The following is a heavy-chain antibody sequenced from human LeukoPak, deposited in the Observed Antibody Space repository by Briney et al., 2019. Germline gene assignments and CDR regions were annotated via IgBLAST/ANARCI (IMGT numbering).Heavy chain of an antibody. CDR2: IYPGDSDT. CDR1: GYSFTSYW. V-gene: IGHV5-51*01. J-gene: IGHJ5*02. CDR3: ARRGYCSSTSCRNWFDP. Sequence: GESLKISCKGSGYSFTSYWIGWVRQMPGKGLEWMGIIYPGDSDTRYSPSFQGQVTISADKSISTAYLQWSSLNASDTAMYYCARRGYCSSTSCRNWFDPWRQGTLVTVSS. D-gene: IGHD2-2*01.